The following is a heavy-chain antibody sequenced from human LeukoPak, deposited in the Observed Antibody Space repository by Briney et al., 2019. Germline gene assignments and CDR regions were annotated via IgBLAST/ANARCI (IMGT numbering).Heavy chain of an antibody. CDR2: IYHSGST. V-gene: IGHV4-38-2*02. Sequence: SETLSLTCTVSGYSLTSGYYWGWIRQPPGKGLVWIGSIYHSGSTFYNPSLKSRVTISVDPSKNQFSLKLSSVTAADTAVYYCARDQDYYGSGGYGPDYWGQGILVTVSS. CDR1: GYSLTSGYY. J-gene: IGHJ4*02. D-gene: IGHD3-10*01. CDR3: ARDQDYYGSGGYGPDY.